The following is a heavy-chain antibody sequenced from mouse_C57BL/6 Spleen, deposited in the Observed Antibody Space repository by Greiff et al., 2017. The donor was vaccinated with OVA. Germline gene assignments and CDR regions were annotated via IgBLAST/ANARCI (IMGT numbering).Heavy chain of an antibody. CDR2: IDPSDSYT. J-gene: IGHJ3*01. CDR1: GYTFTSYW. CDR3: AVLTAVVASAFAY. D-gene: IGHD1-1*01. V-gene: IGHV1-59*01. Sequence: QVQLQQPGAELVRPGTSVKLSCKASGYTFTSYWMHWVKQRPGQGLEWIGVIDPSDSYTNYNQKFKGKATLTVDTSSSTAYMQLSSLTSEDSAVYYCAVLTAVVASAFAYWGQGTLVTVSA.